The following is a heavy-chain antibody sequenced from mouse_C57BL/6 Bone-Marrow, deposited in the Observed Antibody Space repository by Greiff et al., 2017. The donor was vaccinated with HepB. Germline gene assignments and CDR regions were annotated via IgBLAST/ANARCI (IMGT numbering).Heavy chain of an antibody. CDR2: INPNNGGT. V-gene: IGHV1-26*01. J-gene: IGHJ2*01. Sequence: EVQLQQSGPELVKPGASVKISCKASGYTFTDYYMNWVKQSHGKSLEWIGDINPNNGGTSYNQKFKGKATLTVDKSSSTAYMELRSLTSEDSAVYYWARWDGGCWGKGTTLTVSS. CDR3: ARWDGGC. CDR1: GYTFTDYY. D-gene: IGHD3-3*01.